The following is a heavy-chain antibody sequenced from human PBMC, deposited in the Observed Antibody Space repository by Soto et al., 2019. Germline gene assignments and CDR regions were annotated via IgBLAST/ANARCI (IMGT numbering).Heavy chain of an antibody. CDR2: INHSGST. J-gene: IGHJ6*01. Sequence: ASAALYVTCAFYVGSFSVYYWLEIRKPPGKGLDLIAEINHSGSTNHNPSLKSRVTMSIDTSKKQLSLRLSSVTAADTAIYYCARNMVRGDITPGTKNYYYYYGMDVWGQGTTVTVSS. CDR3: ARNMVRGDITPGTKNYYYYYGMDV. V-gene: IGHV4-34*01. D-gene: IGHD3-10*01. CDR1: VGSFSVYY.